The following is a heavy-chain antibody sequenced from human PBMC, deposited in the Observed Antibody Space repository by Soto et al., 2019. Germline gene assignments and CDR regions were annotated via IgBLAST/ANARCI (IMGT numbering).Heavy chain of an antibody. D-gene: IGHD3-22*01. CDR1: GGTFSSYA. V-gene: IGHV1-69*13. J-gene: IGHJ6*02. Sequence: SVKVSCKASGGTFSSYAISWVRQAPGQGLEWMGGIIPIFGTANYAQKFQGRVTITADESTSTAYMELSSLRSEDTAVYYCARDYYDSSGYYGRAYYYGMDVWGQGTTVTVSS. CDR2: IIPIFGTA. CDR3: ARDYYDSSGYYGRAYYYGMDV.